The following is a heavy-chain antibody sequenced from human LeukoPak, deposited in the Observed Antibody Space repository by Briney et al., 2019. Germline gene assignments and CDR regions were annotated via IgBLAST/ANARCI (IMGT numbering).Heavy chain of an antibody. Sequence: PGGSLRLSCAASGFTVSSNYMSWVRQAPGKGLGWVSVIYSGGSTYHADSVKGRFTISRDNSKNTLYLQMNSLRAEDTAVYYCARESCTNGVCYGFDYWGQGTLVTVSS. D-gene: IGHD2-8*01. CDR1: GFTVSSNY. CDR2: IYSGGST. J-gene: IGHJ4*02. CDR3: ARESCTNGVCYGFDY. V-gene: IGHV3-66*02.